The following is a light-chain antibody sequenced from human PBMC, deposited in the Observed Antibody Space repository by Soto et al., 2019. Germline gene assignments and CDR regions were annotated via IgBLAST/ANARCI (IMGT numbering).Light chain of an antibody. CDR3: QKYNGAPIT. Sequence: DIQMTQFPSSLSASVGDRVTITCRASQDISLFLAWYQQKPGKVPKLLIYGASTLQSGVPSRFSGSGSGTDFTLTISSLQPEDVATYYCQKYNGAPITFGQGTQVEIK. CDR2: GAS. CDR1: QDISLF. V-gene: IGKV1-27*01. J-gene: IGKJ1*01.